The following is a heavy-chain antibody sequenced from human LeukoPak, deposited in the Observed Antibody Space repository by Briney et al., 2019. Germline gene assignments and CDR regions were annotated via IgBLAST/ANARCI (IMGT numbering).Heavy chain of an antibody. J-gene: IGHJ4*02. CDR1: GFTFSSYE. CDR2: ISSSGSTI. V-gene: IGHV3-48*03. Sequence: SGGSLRLSCVASGFTFSSYEMNWVRQAPGKGLEWVSYISSSGSTIYYADSVKGRFTISRDSAKNSLYLQMNSLRAEDTAVYYCARVEWIQLWFGVDYWGQGTLVTVSS. CDR3: ARVEWIQLWFGVDY. D-gene: IGHD5-18*01.